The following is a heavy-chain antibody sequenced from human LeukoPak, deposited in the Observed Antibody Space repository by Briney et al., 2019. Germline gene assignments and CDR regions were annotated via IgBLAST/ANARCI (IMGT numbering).Heavy chain of an antibody. Sequence: SETLSLTCTVSGGSISSGSYYWGWIRQPPGKGLEWIGSIYYSGNTYYNPSLKSRVTISVDTSKNQFSLKLSSVTAADTAVYYCARVEGEVAAAGFDYWGQGTLVTVSS. CDR3: ARVEGEVAAAGFDY. D-gene: IGHD6-13*01. V-gene: IGHV4-39*07. CDR2: IYYSGNT. J-gene: IGHJ4*02. CDR1: GGSISSGSYY.